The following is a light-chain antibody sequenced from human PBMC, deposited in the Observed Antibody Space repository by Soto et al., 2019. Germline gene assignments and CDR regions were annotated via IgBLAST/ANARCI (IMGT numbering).Light chain of an antibody. CDR1: SGHSSYA. CDR3: QTWGTGTFYV. Sequence: QPVLTQSPSASASLGASVKLTCTLSSGHSSYAIAWHQQQPEKGPRYLMKLNSDGSHSKGDGIPDRFSGSSSGAERYLTISSLQSEDEAGYYCQTWGTGTFYVFGTGTKLTVL. CDR2: LNSDGSH. V-gene: IGLV4-69*01. J-gene: IGLJ1*01.